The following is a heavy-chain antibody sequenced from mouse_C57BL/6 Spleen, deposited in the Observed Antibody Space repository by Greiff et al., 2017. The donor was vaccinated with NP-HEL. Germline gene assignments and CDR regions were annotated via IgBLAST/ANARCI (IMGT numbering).Heavy chain of an antibody. V-gene: IGHV14-1*01. CDR2: IDPEDGDT. J-gene: IGHJ4*01. D-gene: IGHD1-1*01. CDR1: GFNIKYYY. CDR3: TTGHYGSSYAMDY. Sequence: EVQLQQSGAELVRPGASVKLSCTASGFNIKYYYMHWVKQRPEQGLEWIGRIDPEDGDTEYAPKFQGKATMTADTSSNTAYLQLSSLTSEDTAVYYCTTGHYGSSYAMDYWGQGTSVTVSS.